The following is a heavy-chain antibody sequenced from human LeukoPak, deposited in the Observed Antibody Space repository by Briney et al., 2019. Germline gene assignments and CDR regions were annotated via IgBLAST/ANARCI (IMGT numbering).Heavy chain of an antibody. CDR2: ISYDGTIK. CDR1: GFPFSSYG. V-gene: IGHV3-30*18. Sequence: GGSLRLSCAASGFPFSSYGMHWVRQATGKGLEWVAVISYDGTIKYYADSVKGRFTISRDNSKNTLYLQMNSLRAEDTAVYYCAKDGSSTSAAGDFDYWGQGTLATVSS. D-gene: IGHD6-13*01. J-gene: IGHJ4*02. CDR3: AKDGSSTSAAGDFDY.